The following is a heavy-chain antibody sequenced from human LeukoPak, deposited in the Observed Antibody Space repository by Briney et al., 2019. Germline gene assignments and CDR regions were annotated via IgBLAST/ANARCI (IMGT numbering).Heavy chain of an antibody. CDR3: ARGRYVWGSYRPFDY. D-gene: IGHD3-16*02. V-gene: IGHV4-34*01. CDR2: INHSGST. CDR1: GGSFSGYY. Sequence: SETPSLTCAVYGGSFSGYYWSWIRQPPGKGLEWIGEINHSGSTNYNPSLKSRVTISVDTSKNQFSLKLSSVTAADTAVYYCARGRYVWGSYRPFDYWGQGTLVTVSP. J-gene: IGHJ4*02.